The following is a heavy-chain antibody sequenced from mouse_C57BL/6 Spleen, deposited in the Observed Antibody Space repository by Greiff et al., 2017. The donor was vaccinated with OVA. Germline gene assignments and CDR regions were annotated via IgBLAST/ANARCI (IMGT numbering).Heavy chain of an antibody. CDR1: GFSLTSYG. V-gene: IGHV2-3*01. CDR2: IWGDGST. J-gene: IGHJ2*01. Sequence: VKLLESGPGLVAPSHSLSITCTVSGFSLTSYGVSWVRQPPGKGLEWLGVIWGDGSTNYHSALISRLSISKDNYKSQVFLKLNSRKTDDTATDYCARRKANWDYFDYWGQGTTLTVSS. D-gene: IGHD4-1*01. CDR3: ARRKANWDYFDY.